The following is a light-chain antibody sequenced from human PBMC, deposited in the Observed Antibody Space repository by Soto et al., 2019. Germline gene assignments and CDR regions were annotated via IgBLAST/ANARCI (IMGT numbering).Light chain of an antibody. V-gene: IGLV2-14*01. J-gene: IGLJ1*01. CDR3: CSYVSSKTDV. Sequence: QSVLTQPASVSGSNEQSVTISCTRTRTDVGGYNFVSWYQQHPGKATKLIIYEVSNRPSGASNRFSGSKSDNTASLTISWLQAEDEADYYCCSYVSSKTDVFGTGTEVTVL. CDR1: RTDVGGYNF. CDR2: EVS.